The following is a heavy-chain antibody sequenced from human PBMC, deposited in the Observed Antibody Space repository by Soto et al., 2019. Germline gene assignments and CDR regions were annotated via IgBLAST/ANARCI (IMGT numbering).Heavy chain of an antibody. V-gene: IGHV4-59*08. D-gene: IGHD1-26*01. Sequence: PSETLSLTCTVSGGSISSYYWSWIRQPPGKGLEWIGYIYYSGSTYYNPSPKSRVTISVDTSKNQFSLKLSSVTAADTAVYYCARQELVMDYWGQGTLVTVSS. CDR3: ARQELVMDY. CDR1: GGSISSYY. CDR2: IYYSGST. J-gene: IGHJ4*02.